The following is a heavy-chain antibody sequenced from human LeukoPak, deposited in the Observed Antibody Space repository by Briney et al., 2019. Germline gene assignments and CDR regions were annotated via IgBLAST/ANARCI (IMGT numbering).Heavy chain of an antibody. CDR2: ISSSGSTI. J-gene: IGHJ3*02. CDR1: GFTFSGYY. CDR3: AREAGVVGATVDAFDI. D-gene: IGHD1-26*01. V-gene: IGHV3-11*04. Sequence: GGSLRLSCAASGFTFSGYYMSWIRQAPGKGLEWVSYISSSGSTIYYADSVKGRLTISRDNAKNSLYLQMNSLRAEDTAVYYCAREAGVVGATVDAFDIWGQGTMVTVSS.